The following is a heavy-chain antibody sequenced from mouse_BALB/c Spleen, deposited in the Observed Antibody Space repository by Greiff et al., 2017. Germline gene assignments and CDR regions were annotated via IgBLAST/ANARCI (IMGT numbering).Heavy chain of an antibody. V-gene: IGHV1-5*01. J-gene: IGHJ4*01. CDR2: IYPGNSDT. CDR3: TSLITTVVAKNAMDY. CDR1: GYTFTSYW. Sequence: VQLQQSGTVLARPGASVKMSCKASGYTFTSYWMHWVKQRPGQGLEWIGAIYPGNSDTSYNQKFKGKAKLTAVTSTSTAYMELSSLTNEDSAVYYCTSLITTVVAKNAMDYWGQGTSGTVSS. D-gene: IGHD1-1*01.